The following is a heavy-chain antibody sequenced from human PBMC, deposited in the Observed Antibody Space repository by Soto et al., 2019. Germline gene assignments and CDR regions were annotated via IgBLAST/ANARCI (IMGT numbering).Heavy chain of an antibody. CDR1: GYTFSSYN. J-gene: IGHJ5*02. CDR3: ARGVGYNWFDP. D-gene: IGHD3-3*01. CDR2: ISDTTTRI. Sequence: EVQLVESGGGLVQPVGSLRLSCAASGYTFSSYNMNWVRQAPGEGLEWVSFISDTTTRIYYADSVKGRFTISRDNAQNSLYLQMNSLRAEDTAVYYCARGVGYNWFDPWGQGTLVTVSS. V-gene: IGHV3-48*01.